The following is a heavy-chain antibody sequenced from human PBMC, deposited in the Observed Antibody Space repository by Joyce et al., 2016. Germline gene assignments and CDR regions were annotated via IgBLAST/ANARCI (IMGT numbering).Heavy chain of an antibody. CDR3: ARATIAPRTRAFDI. CDR1: GYTYTGYW. CDR2: NYPGDSDT. Sequence: DVQLVQSGAEVKKPGESLNISCKASGYTYTGYWIAWVRQMPGKGLEWIGINYPGDSDTTYSPSFQGQVTIAADKSISTPYLQWSTLKASDTAIYYCARATIAPRTRAFDIWGQGTMVIVSS. J-gene: IGHJ3*02. V-gene: IGHV5-51*01. D-gene: IGHD6-6*01.